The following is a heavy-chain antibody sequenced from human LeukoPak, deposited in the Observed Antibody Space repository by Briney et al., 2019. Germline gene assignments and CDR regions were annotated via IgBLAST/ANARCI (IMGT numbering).Heavy chain of an antibody. D-gene: IGHD6-19*01. CDR1: GYSFTDYW. Sequence: GESLKISCKGSGYSFTDYWIGWVRQMPGKGLEWMGFIYPGDSDARYSPSFQGQVTISADRSINTAYLQWSSLNASDTAIYYCARHTAGVDYWGQGTLVTVSS. V-gene: IGHV5-51*01. J-gene: IGHJ4*02. CDR2: IYPGDSDA. CDR3: ARHTAGVDY.